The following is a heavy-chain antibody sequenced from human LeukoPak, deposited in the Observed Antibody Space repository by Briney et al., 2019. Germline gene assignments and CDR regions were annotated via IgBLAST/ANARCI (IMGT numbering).Heavy chain of an antibody. J-gene: IGHJ5*02. D-gene: IGHD2-2*01. CDR3: AKGGYCSSTSCLYNWFDP. CDR1: GFTFDDYA. V-gene: IGHV3-9*01. CDR2: ISWNSGSI. Sequence: GGSLRLSCAASGFTFDDYAMHWVRQAPGKDLEWVSGISWNSGSIGYADSVKGRFTISRDNAKNSLYLQMNSLRAEDTALYYCAKGGYCSSTSCLYNWFDPWGQGTLVTVSS.